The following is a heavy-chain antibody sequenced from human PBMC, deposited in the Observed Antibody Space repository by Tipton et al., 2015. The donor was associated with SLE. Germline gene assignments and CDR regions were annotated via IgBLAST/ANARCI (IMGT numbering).Heavy chain of an antibody. CDR1: GYTFTNFY. Sequence: QLVQSGAEVKKPGASVTVSCKASGYTFTNFYIHWLRQAPGQGLEWMGRINPNSGTTKYRQKFQGRVAMTRDTSVNTAYLEVTGLRSDDTAVYTGARGRGEVDQNWFDPWSQGTLVNVTS. J-gene: IGHJ5*02. CDR3: ARGRGEVDQNWFDP. D-gene: IGHD3-10*01. CDR2: INPNSGTT. V-gene: IGHV1-2*06.